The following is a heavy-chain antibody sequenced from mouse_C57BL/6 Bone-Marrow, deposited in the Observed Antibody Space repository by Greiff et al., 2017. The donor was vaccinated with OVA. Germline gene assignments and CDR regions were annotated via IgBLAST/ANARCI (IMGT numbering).Heavy chain of an antibody. CDR3: ASRGYYYGSSWGFAY. J-gene: IGHJ3*01. V-gene: IGHV1-81*01. D-gene: IGHD1-1*01. CDR1: GYTFTSYG. CDR2: IYPRSGNT. Sequence: VMLVESGAELARPGASVKLSCKASGYTFTSYGISWVKQRTGQGLEWIGEIYPRSGNTYYNEKFKGKATLTADKSSSTAYMELRSLTSEDSAVYFCASRGYYYGSSWGFAYWGQGTLVTVSA.